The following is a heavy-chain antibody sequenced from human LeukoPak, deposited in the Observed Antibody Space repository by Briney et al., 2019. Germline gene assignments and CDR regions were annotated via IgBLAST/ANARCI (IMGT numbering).Heavy chain of an antibody. CDR3: ASLKGPTDYGDYVGGMDV. Sequence: SVKVSCKASGGTFSSYAISWVRQAPGQGLAWMGRIIPILGIANYAQKFQGRVTITADKSTSTAYMELSSLRSEDTAVYYCASLKGPTDYGDYVGGMDVWGQGTTVTVSS. V-gene: IGHV1-69*04. D-gene: IGHD4-17*01. CDR1: GGTFSSYA. CDR2: IIPILGIA. J-gene: IGHJ6*02.